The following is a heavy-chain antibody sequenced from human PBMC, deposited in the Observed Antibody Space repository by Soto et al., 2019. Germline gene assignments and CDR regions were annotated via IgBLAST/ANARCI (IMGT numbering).Heavy chain of an antibody. CDR2: ISGSGGST. V-gene: IGHV3-23*01. CDR1: GFTFSSYA. Sequence: GGSLRLSCAASGFTFSSYAMSWVRQAPGKGLEWVSAISGSGGSTYYADSVKGRFTISRDNSKNTLYLQMNSLRAEDTAVYYCAKGFPPINNWNESEFDYWGQGTLVTVSS. CDR3: AKGFPPINNWNESEFDY. D-gene: IGHD1-20*01. J-gene: IGHJ4*02.